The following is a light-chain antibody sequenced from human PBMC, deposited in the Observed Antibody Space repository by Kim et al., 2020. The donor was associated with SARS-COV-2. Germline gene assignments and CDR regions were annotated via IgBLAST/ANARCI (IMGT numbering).Light chain of an antibody. CDR1: KLGDKF. Sequence: SSELTQPPSVSVSPGQTASITCSGNKLGDKFASWHQQKPGQSPVLIIYQDIRRPSGIPERFSGSNSGNTATLTISGTQAMDEADYYCQAWDSSYVVFGGGTQLTVL. CDR3: QAWDSSYVV. J-gene: IGLJ2*01. CDR2: QDI. V-gene: IGLV3-1*01.